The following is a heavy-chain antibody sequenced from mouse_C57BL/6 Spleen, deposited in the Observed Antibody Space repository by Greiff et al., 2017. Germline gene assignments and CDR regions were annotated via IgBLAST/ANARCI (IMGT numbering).Heavy chain of an antibody. CDR3: ARARFYYGSSYVFDY. J-gene: IGHJ2*01. D-gene: IGHD1-1*01. Sequence: QVQLQQPGAELVMPGASVKLSCKASGYTFTSYWMHWVKQRPGQGLEWIGEIDPSDSYTNYNQKFKGKSTLTVDKSSSTAYMQLSSLTSEDSAVYYCARARFYYGSSYVFDYWGQGTTLTVSS. V-gene: IGHV1-69*01. CDR2: IDPSDSYT. CDR1: GYTFTSYW.